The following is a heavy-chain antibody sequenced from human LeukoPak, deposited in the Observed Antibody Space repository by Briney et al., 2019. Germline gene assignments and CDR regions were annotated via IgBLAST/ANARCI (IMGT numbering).Heavy chain of an antibody. CDR1: GFTVSSNY. J-gene: IGHJ6*02. CDR3: ARAAYYYDSSGYYKTYYYYGMDV. Sequence: PGGSLRLSCAASGFTVSSNYMSWVRQAPGKGLEWVSVIYSGGSTYYADSVKGRFTISRDNSKNTLYLQMNNLRAEDTAVYYCARAAYYYDSSGYYKTYYYYGMDVWGQGTTVTVSS. CDR2: IYSGGST. V-gene: IGHV3-66*01. D-gene: IGHD3-22*01.